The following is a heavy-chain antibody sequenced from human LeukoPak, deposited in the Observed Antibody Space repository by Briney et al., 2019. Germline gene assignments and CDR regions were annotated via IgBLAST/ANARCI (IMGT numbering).Heavy chain of an antibody. Sequence: ASVKVSCKASGYTFTGYYMHWVRQAPGQGLEWMGWINPNSGGTNYAQKFQGRVTMTRDTSITTAYMELSSLTSDDTTVYYCARRRVYDILTSYAFDIWGQGTMVTVSS. J-gene: IGHJ3*02. V-gene: IGHV1-2*02. CDR2: INPNSGGT. CDR1: GYTFTGYY. D-gene: IGHD3-9*01. CDR3: ARRRVYDILTSYAFDI.